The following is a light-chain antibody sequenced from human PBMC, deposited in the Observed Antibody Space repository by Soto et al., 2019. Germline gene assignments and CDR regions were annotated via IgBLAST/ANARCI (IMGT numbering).Light chain of an antibody. CDR3: QQYHSYPLT. J-gene: IGKJ4*01. V-gene: IGKV1-8*01. Sequence: AIRMTQSPSSFSASTGDRVTITCRASQGISSYLACYQQKPEKAPKLLIYAASTLQSVVPSRFSGSGSGTDFTLTISCLQSEDFATYYRQQYHSYPLTFGGGTKVDIK. CDR2: AAS. CDR1: QGISSY.